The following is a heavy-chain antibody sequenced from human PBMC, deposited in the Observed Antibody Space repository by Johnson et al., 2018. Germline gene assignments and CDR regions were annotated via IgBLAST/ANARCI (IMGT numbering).Heavy chain of an antibody. J-gene: IGHJ6*02. Sequence: QVQLQESGPGLVKPSETLSLTCTVSGVSISSYYWSWIRQPPGKGLEWIGYIYYSGSTNYNPSLMSRVTISVDTSKNQFSLKLSSVTAADTAVYYCARGEGNYYYYGMDVWGQGTTVTVSS. CDR1: GVSISSYY. CDR3: ARGEGNYYYYGMDV. CDR2: IYYSGST. V-gene: IGHV4-59*01. D-gene: IGHD3-10*01.